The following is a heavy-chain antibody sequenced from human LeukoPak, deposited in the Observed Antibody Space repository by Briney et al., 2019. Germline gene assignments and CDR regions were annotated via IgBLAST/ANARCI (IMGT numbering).Heavy chain of an antibody. V-gene: IGHV3-7*01. Sequence: GGSLRLSCAASGFTFSSYWMSWVRQASGEGLEWVANIKQDGSEKYYVDSVKGRFTISRDNAKNSLYLQMNSLRAEDTAVYYCARDGSNDSSGYDYWGQGTLVTVSS. CDR3: ARDGSNDSSGYDY. J-gene: IGHJ4*02. D-gene: IGHD3-22*01. CDR2: IKQDGSEK. CDR1: GFTFSSYW.